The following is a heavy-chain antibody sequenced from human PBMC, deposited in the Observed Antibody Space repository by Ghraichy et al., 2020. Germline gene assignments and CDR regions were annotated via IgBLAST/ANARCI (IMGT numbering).Heavy chain of an antibody. D-gene: IGHD4/OR15-4a*01. CDR2: IYTGGST. V-gene: IGHV3-53*01. CDR3: ARVDDVVLDFDY. Sequence: GGSLRLSCAASGFPVNSKYMSWVRQAPGKGLEWVSVIYTGGSTYYADSVKGRFTISRDNSKNTLYLQMNSLRAEDTAVYYCARVDDVVLDFDYWGQGTLVTVSS. J-gene: IGHJ4*02. CDR1: GFPVNSKY.